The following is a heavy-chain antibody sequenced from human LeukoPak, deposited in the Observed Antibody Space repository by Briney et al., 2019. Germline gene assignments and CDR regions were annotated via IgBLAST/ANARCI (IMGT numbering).Heavy chain of an antibody. CDR3: AKAPYYYDSSGYYYVLDY. Sequence: PGGSLRLSCAASGFTFSSYAMSWVRQAPGKGLEWVSAISGSGGSTYYADSVKGRFTISRDNSKNTLYLQMNSLRAEDTAVYYCAKAPYYYDSSGYYYVLDYWGQGTLVTVSS. CDR1: GFTFSSYA. D-gene: IGHD3-22*01. CDR2: ISGSGGST. V-gene: IGHV3-23*01. J-gene: IGHJ4*02.